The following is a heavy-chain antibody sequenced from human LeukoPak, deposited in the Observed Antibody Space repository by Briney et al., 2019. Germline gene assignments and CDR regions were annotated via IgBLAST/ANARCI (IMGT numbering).Heavy chain of an antibody. CDR3: AVIVVVPAATSTNWFDP. J-gene: IGHJ5*02. CDR2: IIPIFGTA. D-gene: IGHD2-2*01. CDR1: GGTFTSYA. V-gene: IGHV1-69*13. Sequence: VASVKVSCKTSGGTFTSYAMSWVRQAPGQGLEWMGWIIPIFGTANYAQKFQGRVTITADASTSTAYMELSSLRSEDTAVYYCAVIVVVPAATSTNWFDPWGQGTLVTVSS.